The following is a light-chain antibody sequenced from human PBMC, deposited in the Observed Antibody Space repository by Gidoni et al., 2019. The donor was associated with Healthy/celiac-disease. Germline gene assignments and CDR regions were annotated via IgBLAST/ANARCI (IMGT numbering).Light chain of an antibody. CDR1: QSVSSN. CDR2: GAS. Sequence: EIVMPQSPATLSVSPGERATLSCRASQSVSSNLAWYQQKPGQAPRLLSYGASTRATGIPARFSGSGSGTEFTLTISSLQSEDFAVYYCQQYNNWPPGTFGQGTKLEIK. CDR3: QQYNNWPPGT. J-gene: IGKJ2*02. V-gene: IGKV3-15*01.